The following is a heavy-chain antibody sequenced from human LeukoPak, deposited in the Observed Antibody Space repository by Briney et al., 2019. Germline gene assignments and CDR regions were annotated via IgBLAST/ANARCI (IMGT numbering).Heavy chain of an antibody. D-gene: IGHD2-2*01. Sequence: SETLSLTCTVSGGSISSYYWSWIRQPPGKGLEWIGYIYYSGSTNYNPSLKSRVTISVDTPKNQFSLKLSSVTAADTAVYYCAGTIVVVPAAHQISPYYYYGMDVWGQGTTVTVSS. V-gene: IGHV4-59*01. CDR1: GGSISSYY. CDR2: IYYSGST. J-gene: IGHJ6*02. CDR3: AGTIVVVPAAHQISPYYYYGMDV.